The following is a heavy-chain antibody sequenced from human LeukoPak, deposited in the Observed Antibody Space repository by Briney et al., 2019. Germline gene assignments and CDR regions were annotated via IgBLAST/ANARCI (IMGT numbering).Heavy chain of an antibody. J-gene: IGHJ3*02. CDR1: GYTFTDYD. V-gene: IGHV1-8*03. Sequence: VSVTVSCTTSGYTFTDYDIHWVRQAPGHGLEWMGWMNPNSGKTNYAQKLQGRVTFSRNTSLSVAYMELSGLRSEDAAVYFCARGDFGETNTAFDIWGQGTMVAVSS. D-gene: IGHD4-17*01. CDR3: ARGDFGETNTAFDI. CDR2: MNPNSGKT.